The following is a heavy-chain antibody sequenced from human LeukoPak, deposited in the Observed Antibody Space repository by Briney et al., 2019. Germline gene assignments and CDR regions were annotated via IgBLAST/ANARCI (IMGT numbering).Heavy chain of an antibody. Sequence: GGSLRLSCAASGFTFSSYAMSWVRQAPGKGLEWVSAISGSGGSTYYADSVKGRFTISRDNSKNTLYLQMNSLRAEDTAVYYCAKDLSRHTTAGSPFDYWGQGTLVTVSS. CDR3: AKDLSRHTTAGSPFDY. CDR1: GFTFSSYA. V-gene: IGHV3-23*01. CDR2: ISGSGGST. D-gene: IGHD6-13*01. J-gene: IGHJ4*02.